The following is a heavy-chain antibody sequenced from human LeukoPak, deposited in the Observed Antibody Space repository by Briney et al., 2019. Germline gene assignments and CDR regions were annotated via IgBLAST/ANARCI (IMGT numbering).Heavy chain of an antibody. CDR3: ARDGRDYYDSSGNYYFDY. Sequence: PSETLSLTCTVSGGSISSYYWSWIRQPPGKGLELIGYIYYSGSTNYNPSLKSRVTISVDTSKNQFSLKLSSVTAADTAVYYCARDGRDYYDSSGNYYFDYWGQGTLVTVSS. CDR2: IYYSGST. CDR1: GGSISSYY. V-gene: IGHV4-59*01. J-gene: IGHJ4*02. D-gene: IGHD3-22*01.